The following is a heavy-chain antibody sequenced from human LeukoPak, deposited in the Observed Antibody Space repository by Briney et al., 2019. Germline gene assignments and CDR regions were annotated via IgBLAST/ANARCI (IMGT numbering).Heavy chain of an antibody. J-gene: IGHJ4*02. CDR1: GFTFSSYG. CDR3: AKWNCGGDCYYGY. V-gene: IGHV3-33*06. D-gene: IGHD2-21*02. Sequence: GGSLRLSCAASGFTFSSYGMHWVRQVPGKGLEWVAVIWYDGSNKYYADSVKGRFTISRDNSKNTLYLQMNSLRAEDTAVYYCAKWNCGGDCYYGYWGQGTLVTVSS. CDR2: IWYDGSNK.